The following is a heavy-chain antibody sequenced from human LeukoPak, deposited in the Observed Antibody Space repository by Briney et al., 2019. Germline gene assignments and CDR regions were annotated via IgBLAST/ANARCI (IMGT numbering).Heavy chain of an antibody. V-gene: IGHV1-2*04. J-gene: IGHJ4*02. CDR3: ARAPEDEPFDY. D-gene: IGHD1-14*01. CDR2: INPNSGGT. Sequence: ASVKVSCKASGYTFTSYGISWVRQAPGQGLEWMGWINPNSGGTNYAQKFQGWVTMTRDTSISTAYMELSRLRSGDTAVYYCARAPEDEPFDYWGQGTLVTVSS. CDR1: GYTFTSYG.